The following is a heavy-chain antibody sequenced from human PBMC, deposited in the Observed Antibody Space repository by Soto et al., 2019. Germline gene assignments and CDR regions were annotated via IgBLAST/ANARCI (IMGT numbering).Heavy chain of an antibody. CDR1: GGTFKTYV. CDR3: ARDHVSIMTEAGRSGWFDP. Sequence: QVQLVQSGAEVKKPGSSVKVSCKASGGTFKTYVITWVRQAPGQGLEWMGGIIPLFGTANYAQKFQGRVTITADKPTNIVYMELSSLRADDTAVYYCARDHVSIMTEAGRSGWFDPWGQGTLVTVSS. D-gene: IGHD3-16*01. V-gene: IGHV1-69*06. J-gene: IGHJ5*02. CDR2: IIPLFGTA.